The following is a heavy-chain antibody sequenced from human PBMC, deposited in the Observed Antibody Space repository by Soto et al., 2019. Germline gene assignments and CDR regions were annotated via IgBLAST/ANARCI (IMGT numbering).Heavy chain of an antibody. Sequence: SETQSLTCTVSGGSIRDYYWSWIRQPPGKGLEWIGYIYYTGSTNYNPSLKSRVTISVDTSKNHFTLILSSVTAADTAVYYCARGRHWLDYWGPGFLVTVSS. D-gene: IGHD6-19*01. CDR3: ARGRHWLDY. CDR2: IYYTGST. V-gene: IGHV4-59*01. CDR1: GGSIRDYY. J-gene: IGHJ4*02.